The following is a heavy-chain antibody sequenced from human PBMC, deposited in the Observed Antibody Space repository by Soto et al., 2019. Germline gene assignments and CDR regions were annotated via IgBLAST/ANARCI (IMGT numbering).Heavy chain of an antibody. CDR3: ARNRLRQYYYGMDV. CDR1: GYSFADYG. D-gene: IGHD3-10*01. Sequence: ESLKISCRGSGYSFADYGSAWVRQMPGKGLEWVGVIYPGDSDTRYSPSFRGQVTISADKSISHVYLQWSSLKASDTAMYYCARNRLRQYYYGMDVWGQGTTVTV. CDR2: IYPGDSDT. V-gene: IGHV5-51*01. J-gene: IGHJ6*02.